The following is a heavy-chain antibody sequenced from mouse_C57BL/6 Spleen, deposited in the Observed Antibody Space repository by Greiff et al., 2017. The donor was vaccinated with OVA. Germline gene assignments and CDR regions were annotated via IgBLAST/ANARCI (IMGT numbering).Heavy chain of an antibody. CDR2: IHPNSGST. Sequence: VQLQQPGAELVKPGASVKLSCKASGYTFTSYWMHWVKQRPGQGLEWIGMIHPNSGSTNYNEKFKSKATLTVDKSSSTAYMQLSSLTSEDSAVYYCARKRRADYDDYYAMDYWGQGTSVTVSS. D-gene: IGHD2-4*01. V-gene: IGHV1-64*01. CDR1: GYTFTSYW. J-gene: IGHJ4*01. CDR3: ARKRRADYDDYYAMDY.